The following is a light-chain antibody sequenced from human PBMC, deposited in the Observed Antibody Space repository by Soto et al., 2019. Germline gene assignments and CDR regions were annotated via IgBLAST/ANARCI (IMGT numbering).Light chain of an antibody. CDR1: SSNIGSNT. V-gene: IGLV1-44*01. CDR2: SND. J-gene: IGLJ1*01. CDR3: AAWDDSLNGYV. Sequence: QSALTQPPSASGTPGQRVTISCSGGSSNIGSNTVNWYQQLPGMAPKFLIYSNDQRPSGVPDRFSGSKSGTSASLAISGLQSEDEADYYCAAWDDSLNGYVFGTGTKVT.